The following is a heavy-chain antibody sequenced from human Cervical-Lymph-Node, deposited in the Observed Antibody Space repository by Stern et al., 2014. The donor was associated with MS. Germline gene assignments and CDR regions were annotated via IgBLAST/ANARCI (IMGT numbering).Heavy chain of an antibody. Sequence: QLVESGGGLVQPGGSLRLSCSASGFTFSSYAMHWVRQAPGKGLEYVSAISSNGGSTYYADSVKGRFTISRDNSKNTLYLQMSSLRAEDTAVYYCVKVDCSGGSCYHYDYWGQGTLVTVSS. D-gene: IGHD2-15*01. J-gene: IGHJ4*02. V-gene: IGHV3-64D*06. CDR1: GFTFSSYA. CDR3: VKVDCSGGSCYHYDY. CDR2: ISSNGGST.